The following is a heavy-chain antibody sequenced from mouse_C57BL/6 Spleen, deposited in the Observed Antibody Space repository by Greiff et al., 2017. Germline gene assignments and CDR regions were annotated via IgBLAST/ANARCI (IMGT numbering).Heavy chain of an antibody. D-gene: IGHD2-1*01. CDR3: ARAPLLLDAMDY. Sequence: QVQLQQSGPELVKPGASVKISCKASGYAFSSSWMNWVKQRPGKGLEWIGRIYPGDGATNYNGKFKGKATLTADKSSSTAYMQLSSLTSEDSAVYFWARAPLLLDAMDYWGQGTSVTVSS. CDR2: IYPGDGAT. V-gene: IGHV1-82*01. J-gene: IGHJ4*01. CDR1: GYAFSSSW.